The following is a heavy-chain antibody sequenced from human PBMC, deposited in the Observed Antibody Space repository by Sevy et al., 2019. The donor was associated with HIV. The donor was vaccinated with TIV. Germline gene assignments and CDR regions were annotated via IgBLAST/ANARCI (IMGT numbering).Heavy chain of an antibody. CDR1: GGTFSKYA. CDR2: IIPIFGTA. V-gene: IGHV1-69*13. D-gene: IGHD2-2*01. Sequence: ASVKVSCKASGGTFSKYAITWVRQAPGQGLEWMGGIIPIFGTANYAQKFQDRVTITADESTSTAYMELSSLRSEDTAVYYCARDRGFSSTSEYGMDVWGQGTTVTVSS. CDR3: ARDRGFSSTSEYGMDV. J-gene: IGHJ6*02.